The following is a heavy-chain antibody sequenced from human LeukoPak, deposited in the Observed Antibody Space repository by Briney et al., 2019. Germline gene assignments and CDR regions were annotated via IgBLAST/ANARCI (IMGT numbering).Heavy chain of an antibody. CDR1: GLTFSRYA. J-gene: IGHJ4*02. CDR2: ISESGTGT. D-gene: IGHD5-18*01. Sequence: GGSLRLSCAVSGLTFSRYAMSWVRQAPGKGLEWVSAISESGTGTYYADSVKGRFTISRDNSKNTLSLHMNSPRAEDTAVYYCAKDIAQGYTFGSIEQDYWGQGTLVTVSS. CDR3: AKDIAQGYTFGSIEQDY. V-gene: IGHV3-23*01.